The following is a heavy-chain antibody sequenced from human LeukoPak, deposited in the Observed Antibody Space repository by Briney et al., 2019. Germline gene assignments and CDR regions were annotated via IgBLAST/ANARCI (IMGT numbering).Heavy chain of an antibody. CDR2: INPNSGGT. V-gene: IGHV1-2*04. J-gene: IGHJ3*02. Sequence: ASVKVSCKASGYTFTGYYMHWVRQAPGQGLEWMGWINPNSGGTNYAQKFQGWVTMTTDTSTSTAYMELRSLRSDDTAVYYCASKDSTYGYAFDIWGQGTMVTVSS. CDR3: ASKDSTYGYAFDI. D-gene: IGHD2-2*01. CDR1: GYTFTGYY.